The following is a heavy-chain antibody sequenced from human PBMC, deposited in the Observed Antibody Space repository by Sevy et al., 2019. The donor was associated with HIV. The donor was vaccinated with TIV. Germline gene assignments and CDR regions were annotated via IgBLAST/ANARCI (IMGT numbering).Heavy chain of an antibody. CDR1: GFTFSSYG. CDR3: ARGAAALYVVTAILYYFDY. J-gene: IGHJ4*02. D-gene: IGHD2-21*02. Sequence: GGSLRLSCAASGFTFSSYGMHWVRQAPGKGLEWVAVIWYDRSNKYYADSVKGRFTISRDNSKNTLYLQMNSLRAEDTAVYYCARGAAALYVVTAILYYFDYWGQGTLVTVSS. V-gene: IGHV3-33*01. CDR2: IWYDRSNK.